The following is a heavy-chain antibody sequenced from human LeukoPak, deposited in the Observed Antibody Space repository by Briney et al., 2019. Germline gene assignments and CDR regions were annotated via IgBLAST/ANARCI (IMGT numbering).Heavy chain of an antibody. J-gene: IGHJ4*02. CDR1: GFTFDDYG. Sequence: PGGSLRLSCAASGFTFDDYGMSWVRQAPGKGLEWVSGINWSGGSTGYADSVKGRFTISRDNAKNSLYLQMNSLRAEDTALYYCARGKRTTVTFSGEFDYWGQGTLVTVSS. CDR3: ARGKRTTVTFSGEFDY. V-gene: IGHV3-20*04. CDR2: INWSGGST. D-gene: IGHD4-17*01.